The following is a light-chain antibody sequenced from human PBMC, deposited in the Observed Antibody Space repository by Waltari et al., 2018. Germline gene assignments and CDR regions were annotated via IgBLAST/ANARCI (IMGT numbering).Light chain of an antibody. CDR1: QSGSRT. V-gene: IGKV3-20*01. J-gene: IGKJ1*01. CDR2: DAS. Sequence: EIVLTQSPGTLSLSPGERATLSCRASQSGSRTLAWYQQKPGQAPRLLIYDASSRATGIPDRFSGSGSGTEFSSTISRLEPEDFAVYYCQKDGTLPATFGQGTKVEIK. CDR3: QKDGTLPAT.